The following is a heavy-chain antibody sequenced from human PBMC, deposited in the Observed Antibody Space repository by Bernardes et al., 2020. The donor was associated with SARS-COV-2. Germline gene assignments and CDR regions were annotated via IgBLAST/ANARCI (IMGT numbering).Heavy chain of an antibody. CDR1: GFTFDDFA. V-gene: IGHV3-9*01. CDR2: ISWNSGSI. J-gene: IGHJ4*02. D-gene: IGHD6-19*01. CDR3: AKDYETGELGIAVEGYCGH. Sequence: LRLSCSASGFTFDDFAMHWVRHSPGKGLEWVSGISWNSGSIGYAASVKGRFTISRDNAKNSLYLQMNSLRPDDTALYYCAKDYETGELGIAVEGYCGHWGQGTLVTVSS.